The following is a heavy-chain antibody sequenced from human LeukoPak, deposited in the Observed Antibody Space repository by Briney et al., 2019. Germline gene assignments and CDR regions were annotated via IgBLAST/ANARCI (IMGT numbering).Heavy chain of an antibody. CDR3: ARDSGGARSEIDY. Sequence: SETLSLTCTVSGGSVSSYYWSWIRQPPGKGPEWIGYIYYSGSTNYDPSLNSRVTISVDTSKNQFSLNLRSVTAADTAVYYCARDSGGARSEIDYWGQGTLVTVSS. CDR2: IYYSGST. D-gene: IGHD1-26*01. J-gene: IGHJ4*02. CDR1: GGSVSSYY. V-gene: IGHV4-59*02.